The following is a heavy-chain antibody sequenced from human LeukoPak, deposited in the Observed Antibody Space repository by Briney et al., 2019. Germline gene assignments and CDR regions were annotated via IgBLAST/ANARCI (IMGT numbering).Heavy chain of an antibody. J-gene: IGHJ3*02. Sequence: PGGSLRLSCAASGFTVSSCYMSWVRLAPGKGLEWVSVIYSGGSTFYADSVKGRFTISRDNSKNTLSLQMNSLRAEDTAVYYCARDLKGVVGATNVGDAFDIWGQGTMVTGSS. CDR1: GFTVSSCY. D-gene: IGHD1-26*01. CDR3: ARDLKGVVGATNVGDAFDI. V-gene: IGHV3-66*01. CDR2: IYSGGST.